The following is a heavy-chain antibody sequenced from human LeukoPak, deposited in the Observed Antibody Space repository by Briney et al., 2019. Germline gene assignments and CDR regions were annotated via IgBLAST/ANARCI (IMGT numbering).Heavy chain of an antibody. CDR1: GFTFSDYY. CDR3: ARDQERKCSGGSCYSAPDAFDI. D-gene: IGHD2-15*01. Sequence: PGGSLRLSCAASGFTFSDYYMSWIRQAPGKGLEWVSYISSSGSTIYYADSVKGRFTISRDNAKNSLYLQMNSLRAEDTAVYYCARDQERKCSGGSCYSAPDAFDIWGQGTMVTVSS. CDR2: ISSSGSTI. J-gene: IGHJ3*02. V-gene: IGHV3-11*01.